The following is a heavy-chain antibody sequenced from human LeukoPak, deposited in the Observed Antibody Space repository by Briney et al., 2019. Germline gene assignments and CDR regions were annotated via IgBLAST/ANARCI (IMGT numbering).Heavy chain of an antibody. CDR2: FSISSSYI. CDR3: AKDNGSGSYYPDAFDI. J-gene: IGHJ3*02. CDR1: GFTFDDYG. Sequence: GGSLRLSCAASGFTFDDYGMSWVRQAPGTELEGVSSFSISSSYIYYADSVKGRVTISRENAKNSLYLQMSSVRAEDTAVYYCAKDNGSGSYYPDAFDIWGQGTMVTVSS. D-gene: IGHD3-10*01. V-gene: IGHV3-21*01.